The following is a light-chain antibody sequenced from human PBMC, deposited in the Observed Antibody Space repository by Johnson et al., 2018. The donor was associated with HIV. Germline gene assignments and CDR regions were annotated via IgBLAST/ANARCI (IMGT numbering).Light chain of an antibody. CDR1: SSNVGSSF. CDR2: DNN. CDR3: GTWDSSLGAVRGYV. J-gene: IGLJ1*01. Sequence: QSLLTQPPSVSAAPGQTVTISCSGSSSNVGSSFVSWYRQVPGTAPKLLIYDNNKRPSGIPDRFSGSKSGTSATLGITGLQTGDEADYYCGTWDSSLGAVRGYVFGTGTKVTVL. V-gene: IGLV1-51*01.